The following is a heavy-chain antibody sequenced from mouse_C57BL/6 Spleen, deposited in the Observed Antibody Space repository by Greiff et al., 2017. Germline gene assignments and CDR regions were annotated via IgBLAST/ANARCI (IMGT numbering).Heavy chain of an antibody. CDR2: IHPNSGST. Sequence: QVQLQQPGAELVKPGASVKLSCKASGYTFPSYWMHWVKQRPGQGLEWIGMIHPNSGSTNYNEKFKSKATLTVDKSSSTAYMQLSSLTSEDSAVYYCARGIYYYGSSYGDYFDYWGQGTTLTVSS. CDR1: GYTFPSYW. D-gene: IGHD1-1*01. J-gene: IGHJ2*01. V-gene: IGHV1-64*01. CDR3: ARGIYYYGSSYGDYFDY.